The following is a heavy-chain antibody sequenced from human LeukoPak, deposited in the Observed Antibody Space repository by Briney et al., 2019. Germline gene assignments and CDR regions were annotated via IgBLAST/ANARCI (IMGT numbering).Heavy chain of an antibody. D-gene: IGHD2-15*01. Sequence: GSSLRLSCAASGFTFSSYAMHGVRQAPGKGLEWVAVISYDGSNKYYADSVKGRFTISRDNSKNTLYLQMNSLRAEDTAVYYCARDPQDIVVVVAAKGGYYYGMDVWGQGTTVTVSS. CDR3: ARDPQDIVVVVAAKGGYYYGMDV. CDR2: ISYDGSNK. J-gene: IGHJ6*02. CDR1: GFTFSSYA. V-gene: IGHV3-30-3*01.